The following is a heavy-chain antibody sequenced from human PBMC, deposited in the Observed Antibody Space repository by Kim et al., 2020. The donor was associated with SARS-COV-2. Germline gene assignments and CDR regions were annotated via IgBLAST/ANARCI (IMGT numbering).Heavy chain of an antibody. J-gene: IGHJ4*02. V-gene: IGHV3-30*04. D-gene: IGHD1-26*01. CDR1: GFTFSSYA. CDR3: ARTYSGGYSGYFGY. CDR2: ISYDGSNK. Sequence: GGSLRLSCAASGFTFSSYAMHWVRQAPGKGLEWVAVISYDGSNKYYADSVKGRFTISRDNSKNTLYLQMNSLRAEDTAVYYCARTYSGGYSGYFGYWGQGTLVTVSS.